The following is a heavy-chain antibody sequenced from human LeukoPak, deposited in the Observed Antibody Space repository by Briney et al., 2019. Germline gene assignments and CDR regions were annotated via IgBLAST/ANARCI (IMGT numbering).Heavy chain of an antibody. CDR1: SGSISSYY. CDR2: VHHSGST. J-gene: IGHJ4*02. D-gene: IGHD3-3*01. V-gene: IGHV4-59*01. Sequence: SETLSLTCTVSSGSISSYYWSWIRQPPGKGLEWIGYVHHSGSTNYNPSLRSRVTMSIDTSKNQFSLRLSSVTAADTAVYYCARGLESSNWRRPDWGQGTLVTVSS. CDR3: ARGLESSNWRRPD.